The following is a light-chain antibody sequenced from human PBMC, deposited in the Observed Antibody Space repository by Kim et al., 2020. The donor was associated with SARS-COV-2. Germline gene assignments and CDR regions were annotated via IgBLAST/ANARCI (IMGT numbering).Light chain of an antibody. V-gene: IGLV3-19*01. CDR2: GKN. Sequence: GQTVPITCQGDSLRTYYATWYQQKSGQAPVLVFYGKNKRPSGIPDRFSGSDSGNTASLTVTGAQAEDEADYYCQSRDSSGNYVIFGGGTKLTVL. J-gene: IGLJ2*01. CDR3: QSRDSSGNYVI. CDR1: SLRTYY.